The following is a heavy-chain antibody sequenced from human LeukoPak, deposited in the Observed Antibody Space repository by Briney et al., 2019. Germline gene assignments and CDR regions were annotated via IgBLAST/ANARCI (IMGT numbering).Heavy chain of an antibody. D-gene: IGHD2-15*01. V-gene: IGHV3-15*01. CDR3: TTDLYYVVVVAANSDY. Sequence: GGSLRLSCAASGFTFSNAWMSWVRQAPGKGLEWVGRIKSKTDGGTTDYAAPVKGRFTISRDDSKNTLYLQMNSLKTEDTAVYYCTTDLYYVVVVAANSDYWGQGTPVTVSS. J-gene: IGHJ4*02. CDR2: IKSKTDGGTT. CDR1: GFTFSNAW.